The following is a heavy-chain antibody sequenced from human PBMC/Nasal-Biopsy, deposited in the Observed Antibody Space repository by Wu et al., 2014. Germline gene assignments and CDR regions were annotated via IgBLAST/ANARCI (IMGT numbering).Heavy chain of an antibody. Sequence: ALVKPTQTLTLTCTFSGFSLSTSGMSVSWLRQPPGKALEWLALIDWDDDKYYNTSLRTRLTISKDTSENQVVLTMTNMDPVDTATYYCARKHSSGGWFDPWGQGTLVTVSS. CDR3: ARKHSSGGWFDP. CDR2: IDWDDDK. V-gene: IGHV2-70*01. CDR1: GFSLSTSGMS. D-gene: IGHD6-6*01. J-gene: IGHJ5*02.